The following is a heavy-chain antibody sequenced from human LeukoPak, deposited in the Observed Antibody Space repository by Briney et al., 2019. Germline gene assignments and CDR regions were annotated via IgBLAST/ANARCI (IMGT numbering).Heavy chain of an antibody. CDR1: GFSFSSYA. D-gene: IGHD2-21*02. V-gene: IGHV3-30*04. J-gene: IGHJ4*02. CDR3: ARAYLYCGGDCYHFDY. CDR2: ISYDGSNK. Sequence: GGSLRLSCAASGFSFSSYAMHWVRQAPGKGQEWVAVISYDGSNKYYADSVKGRFTISRDNSKNTLYLQMNSLRAEDTAVYYCARAYLYCGGDCYHFDYWGQGTLVTVSS.